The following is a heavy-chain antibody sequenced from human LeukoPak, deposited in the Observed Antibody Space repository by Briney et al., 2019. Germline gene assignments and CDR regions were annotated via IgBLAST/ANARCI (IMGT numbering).Heavy chain of an antibody. CDR1: GFTFSNAW. D-gene: IGHD2-15*01. J-gene: IGHJ3*02. CDR3: TREDIVVVVAATGAFDI. V-gene: IGHV3-15*01. Sequence: GGSLRLSCAASGFTFSNAWMNWVRQAPGKGLEWVGRIKSKTDGGTTDSAAPVKNRFTISRDDSKNTLYLQMNSLKTEDTAEYYCTREDIVVVVAATGAFDIWGQGTMVTVSS. CDR2: IKSKTDGGTT.